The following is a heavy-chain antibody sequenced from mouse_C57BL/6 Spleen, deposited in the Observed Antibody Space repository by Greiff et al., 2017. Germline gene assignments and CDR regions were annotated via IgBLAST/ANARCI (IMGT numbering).Heavy chain of an antibody. CDR3: AREAEFTTVGDYYAMDY. Sequence: VQLQQPGAELVKPGASVKMSCKASGYTFTSYWITWVKQRPGQGLEWIGDIYPGSGSTNYNEKFKSKATLTVDTSSSTAYMQLSSLTSEDSAVYYCAREAEFTTVGDYYAMDYWGQGTSVTVSS. D-gene: IGHD1-1*01. V-gene: IGHV1-55*01. CDR2: IYPGSGST. J-gene: IGHJ4*01. CDR1: GYTFTSYW.